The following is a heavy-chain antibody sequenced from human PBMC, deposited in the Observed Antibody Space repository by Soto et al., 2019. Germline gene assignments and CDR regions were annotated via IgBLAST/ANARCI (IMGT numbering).Heavy chain of an antibody. V-gene: IGHV3-73*01. CDR3: IRGGSPYYYDY. Sequence: EVQLVESGGGLVQPGGSLKLSCAASGFIFSGSAVHWVRQASGKGLEWVGRFLSKAGNYATAYPASMKGRFTISRDDSENTAFLQMNSLKTEDTAVYYCIRGGSPYYYDYWGQGTLVAVSS. J-gene: IGHJ4*02. CDR2: FLSKAGNYAT. CDR1: GFIFSGSA.